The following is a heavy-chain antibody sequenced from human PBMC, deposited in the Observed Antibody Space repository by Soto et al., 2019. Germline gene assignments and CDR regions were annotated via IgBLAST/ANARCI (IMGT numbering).Heavy chain of an antibody. CDR2: ISYDGSNK. CDR1: GFTFSSYA. Sequence: QVQLVESGGGVVQPGRSLRLSCAASGFTFSSYAMHWVRQAPGKGLEWVAVISYDGSNKYYADSVKGRFTISRDNSKNTLYLQMNSLRAEDTAVYYCVRDQRVAGTDAFDIWGQGTMVTVSS. J-gene: IGHJ3*02. D-gene: IGHD6-13*01. CDR3: VRDQRVAGTDAFDI. V-gene: IGHV3-30-3*01.